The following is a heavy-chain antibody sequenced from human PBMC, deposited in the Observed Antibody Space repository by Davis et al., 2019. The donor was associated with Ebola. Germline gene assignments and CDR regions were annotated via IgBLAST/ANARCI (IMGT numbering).Heavy chain of an antibody. CDR1: GFTFSSYS. CDR3: ARDTVGDFWSGYWDYYYYMDV. CDR2: ISSSSSYI. J-gene: IGHJ6*03. Sequence: PGGSLRLSCAASGFTFSSYSMNWVRQAPGKGLEWVSSISSSSSYIYYADSVKGRFTISRDNAKNSLYLQMNSLRAEDTAVYYCARDTVGDFWSGYWDYYYYMDVWGKGTTVTVSS. D-gene: IGHD3-3*01. V-gene: IGHV3-21*01.